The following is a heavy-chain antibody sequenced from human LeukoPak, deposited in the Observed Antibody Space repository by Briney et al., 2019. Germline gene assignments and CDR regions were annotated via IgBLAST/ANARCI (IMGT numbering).Heavy chain of an antibody. CDR3: AREVYYYGSGSRLIDY. V-gene: IGHV4-4*07. Sequence: SETLSLTCTVSGGSISSYYWSWIRQPAGKGLEWIGRIYTSGSTNYNPSLKSRVTMSVDTSRNQFSLKLSSVTAADTAVYYCAREVYYYGSGSRLIDYWGQGNLVTVSS. CDR2: IYTSGST. J-gene: IGHJ4*02. CDR1: GGSISSYY. D-gene: IGHD3-10*01.